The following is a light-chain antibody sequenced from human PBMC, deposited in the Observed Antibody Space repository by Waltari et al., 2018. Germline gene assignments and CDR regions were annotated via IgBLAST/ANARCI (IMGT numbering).Light chain of an antibody. Sequence: QSVLTQPPSASGTPGQRVIIPCSRSSSTTGRNHVNWYQPVPGTAPRLVMFINDQRPSGVPDRFSASKSGTSASLAISGLQSEDEADYYCAAWDDSLSAWLFGGGTKLTVL. CDR3: AAWDDSLSAWL. CDR2: IND. V-gene: IGLV1-44*01. CDR1: SSTTGRNH. J-gene: IGLJ2*01.